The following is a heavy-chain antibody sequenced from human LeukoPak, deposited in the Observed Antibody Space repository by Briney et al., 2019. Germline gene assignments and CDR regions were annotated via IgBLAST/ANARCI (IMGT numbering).Heavy chain of an antibody. Sequence: QTGGSLRLSCAASGFTFEDYAMHWVRQAPGKGLEWVSGISWNSGSVGYADSVKGRFTISRDNAKNSLYLQMNSLRAEDTALYYCAKDPTRRCSSNSCYYYFDYWGRGTLVTVSS. CDR3: AKDPTRRCSSNSCYYYFDY. D-gene: IGHD2-2*01. CDR1: GFTFEDYA. CDR2: ISWNSGSV. J-gene: IGHJ4*02. V-gene: IGHV3-9*01.